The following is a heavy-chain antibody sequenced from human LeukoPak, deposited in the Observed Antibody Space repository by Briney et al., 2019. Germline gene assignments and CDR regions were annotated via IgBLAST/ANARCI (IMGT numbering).Heavy chain of an antibody. J-gene: IGHJ4*02. CDR3: ARVGSSWNGGGY. D-gene: IGHD6-13*01. V-gene: IGHV3-7*01. Sequence: GGSLRPSXAASGFTFSSYWMSWVRQAPGPGLEWFANIKQDGSDKYYVDSVKGRFTISRDNAKNSLYLQMNSLRAEDTAVYYCARVGSSWNGGGYWGQGTLVTVSS. CDR1: GFTFSSYW. CDR2: IKQDGSDK.